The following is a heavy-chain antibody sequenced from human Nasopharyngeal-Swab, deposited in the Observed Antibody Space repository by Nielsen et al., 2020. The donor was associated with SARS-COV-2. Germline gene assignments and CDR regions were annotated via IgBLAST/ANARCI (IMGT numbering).Heavy chain of an antibody. CDR3: ARDRGITMPFDY. J-gene: IGHJ4*02. D-gene: IGHD1-14*01. V-gene: IGHV3-21*01. CDR1: GFTFSSYS. Sequence: GGSLRPSCAASGFTFSSYSMNWVRQAPGKGLEWVSSISSSSSYIYYADSVKGRFTISRDNAKNSLYLQMNSLRAEDTAVYYCARDRGITMPFDYWGQGTLVTVSS. CDR2: ISSSSSYI.